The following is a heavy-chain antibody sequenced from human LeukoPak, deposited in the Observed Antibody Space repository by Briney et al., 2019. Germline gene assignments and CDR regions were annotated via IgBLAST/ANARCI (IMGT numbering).Heavy chain of an antibody. J-gene: IGHJ4*02. CDR2: TGLESVHT. V-gene: IGHV3-23*01. Sequence: PGGSLRLSCAASRFTFSRHAMLCVRQAPGKGLEWVSTTGLESVHTLCADSVQGRFTVSRDNSRNTLDLQMDNLTVHDTAIYDCVMGDDIRKHPTRAYYFDIWGQGTLVSVSS. CDR3: VMGDDIRKHPTRAYYFDI. CDR1: RFTFSRHA. D-gene: IGHD1-14*01.